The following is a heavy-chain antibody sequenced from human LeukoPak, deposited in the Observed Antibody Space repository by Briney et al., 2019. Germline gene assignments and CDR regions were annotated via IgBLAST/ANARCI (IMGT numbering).Heavy chain of an antibody. V-gene: IGHV4-31*03. CDR1: GGSISSGDYY. J-gene: IGHJ4*02. CDR2: IYYSGST. Sequence: SQTMSLTCTVSGGSISSGDYYWSWIRQHPGMGLEWIGYIYYSGSTYYNPSLKSRITISVDTSKNQFSLKLSSVTAADTAVYYCARAVYGAGNYYDYWGQGTLVTVSS. D-gene: IGHD3-10*01. CDR3: ARAVYGAGNYYDY.